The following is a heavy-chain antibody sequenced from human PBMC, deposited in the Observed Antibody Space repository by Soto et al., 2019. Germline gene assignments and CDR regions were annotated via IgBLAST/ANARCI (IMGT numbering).Heavy chain of an antibody. CDR2: IDPSDSYT. CDR3: ASPRGEYCSSTSCTYYYYYGMDV. J-gene: IGHJ6*02. Sequence: GESLKISCKCSGYSFTSYWISWVLQMPGKGLEWMVRIDPSDSYTNYSPSFQGHVTISADKSISTAYLQWSSLKASDTAMYYCASPRGEYCSSTSCTYYYYYGMDVWGQGTTVTVSS. V-gene: IGHV5-10-1*01. CDR1: GYSFTSYW. D-gene: IGHD2-2*01.